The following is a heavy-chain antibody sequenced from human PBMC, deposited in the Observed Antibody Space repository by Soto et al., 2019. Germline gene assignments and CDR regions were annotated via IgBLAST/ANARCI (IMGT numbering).Heavy chain of an antibody. CDR1: CGAISSFC. Sequence: PSATLFLTCTVSCGAISSFCWHWIRQPSGKGLEWVGRTYTSGSTNYNPSLKRPVTMSLYTSRNQGSLKLSSLTAADRAVYFCAGDQGYYYYRLVIWAQGTTVTVSS. J-gene: IGHJ6*02. V-gene: IGHV4-4*07. CDR2: TYTSGST. CDR3: AGDQGYYYYRLVI.